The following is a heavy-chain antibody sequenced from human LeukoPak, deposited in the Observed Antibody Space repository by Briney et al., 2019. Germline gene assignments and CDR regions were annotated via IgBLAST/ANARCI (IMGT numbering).Heavy chain of an antibody. CDR1: GFTFSSFS. D-gene: IGHD2-2*01. CDR2: ITSSSRYI. CDR3: AKTNGRLLPAAALDY. J-gene: IGHJ4*02. V-gene: IGHV3-21*01. Sequence: AGGSLRLSCAASGFTFSSFSMNWVRQAPGKGLEWVSSITSSSRYIYYADSVKGRFTISRDNAKNSLYLQMNSLRAEDTAVYYCAKTNGRLLPAAALDYWGQGTLVTVSS.